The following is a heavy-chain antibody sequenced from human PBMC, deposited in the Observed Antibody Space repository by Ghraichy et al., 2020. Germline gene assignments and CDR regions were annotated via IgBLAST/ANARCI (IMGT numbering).Heavy chain of an antibody. CDR1: GFSLSTSGVG. J-gene: IGHJ4*02. CDR3: AHRDGSGRPLDY. Sequence: SGPTLVKPTQTLTLTCTFSGFSLSTSGVGVGWIRQPPGKALEWLAFIYWDDDIRYSPSLKSRLSLTKDTSKNQVVLTMTNMDPVDTGTYYCAHRDGSGRPLDYWGQGMLVTVSS. D-gene: IGHD3-10*01. V-gene: IGHV2-5*02. CDR2: IYWDDDI.